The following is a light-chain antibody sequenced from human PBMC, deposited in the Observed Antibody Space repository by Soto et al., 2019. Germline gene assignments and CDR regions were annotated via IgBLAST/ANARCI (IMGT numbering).Light chain of an antibody. CDR1: QTISTY. V-gene: IGKV1-39*01. CDR2: DAS. Sequence: DIQMTQSPSSLSASVGDRVTITCRASQTISTYLNWYQQKPGKAPRLLIYDASSLLSGVPSRFIGGGSGTDSTLTSASLHPEDFSTYSCQQSDSTPYPFGQGPKGKI. CDR3: QQSDSTPYP. J-gene: IGKJ2*01.